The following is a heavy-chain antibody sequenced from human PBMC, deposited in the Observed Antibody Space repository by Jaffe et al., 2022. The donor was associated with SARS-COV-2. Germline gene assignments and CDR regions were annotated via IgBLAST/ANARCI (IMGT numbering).Heavy chain of an antibody. CDR3: ARRPPDYGGNPFDY. Sequence: QVQLQQWGAGLLKPSETLSLTCAVYGGSFSGYYWSWIRQPPGKGLEWIGEINHSGSTNYNPSLKSRVTISVDTSKNQFSLKLSSVTAADTAVYYCARRPPDYGGNPFDYWGQGTLVTVSS. CDR1: GGSFSGYY. CDR2: INHSGST. D-gene: IGHD4-17*01. J-gene: IGHJ4*02. V-gene: IGHV4-34*01.